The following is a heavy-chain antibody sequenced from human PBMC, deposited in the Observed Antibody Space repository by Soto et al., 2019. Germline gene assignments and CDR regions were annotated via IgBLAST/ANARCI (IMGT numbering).Heavy chain of an antibody. CDR1: GFTFNTFG. CDR2: ISITSTTI. Sequence: EVQLVESGGVLVQPWRSLRLSCEASGFTFNTFGMNWVSQAPGKGLEWISYISITSTTIHYADSVKGRFAISRDNAKNSLYLQMDSLRVEDTAVYYCARDGAMTGVFDYWGPGTLVTVSS. J-gene: IGHJ4*02. D-gene: IGHD3-9*01. V-gene: IGHV3-48*01. CDR3: ARDGAMTGVFDY.